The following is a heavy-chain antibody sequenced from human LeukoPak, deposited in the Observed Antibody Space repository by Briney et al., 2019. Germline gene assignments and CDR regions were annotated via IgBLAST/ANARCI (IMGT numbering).Heavy chain of an antibody. CDR2: ISASGSST. D-gene: IGHD4-23*01. J-gene: IGHJ4*02. CDR3: ARDKSYGGNSPHYFDY. CDR1: GFTFSSYG. V-gene: IGHV3-23*01. Sequence: GGSLRLSCAASGFTFSSYGMSWVRQTPGKGLEWVSAISASGSSTYYADSVKGRFTISRDNSKNTLYLQMNSLRAEDTAVYYCARDKSYGGNSPHYFDYWGQGTLVTVSS.